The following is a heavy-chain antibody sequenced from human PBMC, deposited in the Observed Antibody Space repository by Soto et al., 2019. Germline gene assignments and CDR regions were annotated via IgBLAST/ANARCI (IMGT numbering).Heavy chain of an antibody. D-gene: IGHD3-10*01. CDR3: VSPHSESSNAFDL. V-gene: IGHV3-30*04. CDR1: GFSFSHYA. Sequence: SLRLSCAASGFSFSHYAMHWVRQPPGKGLEWVALISCDGENQYFTDSVRGRFTISRDNSKTAVYLEMNDLRLDDTATYYCVSPHSESSNAFDLWGQGTLVTVSS. J-gene: IGHJ5*02. CDR2: ISCDGENQ.